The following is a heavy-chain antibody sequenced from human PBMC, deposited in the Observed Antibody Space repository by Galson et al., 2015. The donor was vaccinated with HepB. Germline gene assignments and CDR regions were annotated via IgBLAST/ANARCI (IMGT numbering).Heavy chain of an antibody. CDR2: IYGSESI. Sequence: SETLSLTCTVSGGSISRHYWGWIRQPPGKGLEWIGYIYGSESINYNPSLRGRVTISVDTSKNLFSLNLNSVTASDTAVYYCARVGYYASGRLDPDAFDFWGQGTLVTVSS. CDR1: GGSISRHY. CDR3: ARVGYYASGRLDPDAFDF. J-gene: IGHJ3*01. V-gene: IGHV4-59*11. D-gene: IGHD3-10*01.